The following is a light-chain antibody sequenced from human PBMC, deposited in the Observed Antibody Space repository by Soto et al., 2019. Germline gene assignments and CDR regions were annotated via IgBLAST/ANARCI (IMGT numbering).Light chain of an antibody. J-gene: IGKJ2*01. CDR1: HSMSDY. V-gene: IGKV1-39*01. CDR3: HQSFSTPYT. CDR2: ATS. Sequence: DIQMTQSPSSLSASVGDRVTLTCRASHSMSDYLNWYRQKPGRAPELLIYATSTLQSGVPSRFSGNRSGPEFTLTISGLQPEDFATYFCHQSFSTPYTFGQGTQLEI.